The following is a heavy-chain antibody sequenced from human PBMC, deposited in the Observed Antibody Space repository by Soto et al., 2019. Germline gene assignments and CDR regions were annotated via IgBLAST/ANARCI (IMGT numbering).Heavy chain of an antibody. Sequence: QVQLQESGPGLVKPSETLSLTCTVSGGSVSSGSYYWSWIRQPPGKGLEWIGYIYYSGSTNYNPSLKSRLTITVDTSKNQSALKLSSVTAADTAVYYCANYPTTVTSDYWGQGTLVTVSS. D-gene: IGHD4-17*01. CDR1: GGSVSSGSYY. J-gene: IGHJ4*02. CDR3: ANYPTTVTSDY. CDR2: IYYSGST. V-gene: IGHV4-61*01.